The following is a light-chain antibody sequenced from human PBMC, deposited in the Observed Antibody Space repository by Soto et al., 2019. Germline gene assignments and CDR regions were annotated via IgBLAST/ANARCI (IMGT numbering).Light chain of an antibody. J-gene: IGKJ4*02. Sequence: EIVLTQSPATLHLSPGEIATLSCRASQSVSSYLAWYKQKPGQAPRLLIYDASNRATGIPARFSGRGSGTGLTLTISSLEPEAFAVYCCQQRTNWPALTFGGGTKVEIK. CDR2: DAS. CDR3: QQRTNWPALT. CDR1: QSVSSY. V-gene: IGKV3-11*01.